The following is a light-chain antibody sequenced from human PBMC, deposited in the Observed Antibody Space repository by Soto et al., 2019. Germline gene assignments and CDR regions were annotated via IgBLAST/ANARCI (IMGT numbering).Light chain of an antibody. CDR1: QSVGNN. Sequence: EIVLTQSPATLSLSPGERATLSCRASQSVGNNLAWYQQKRGQAPGFLIYEASTRATGIPARFSGSGSGTDFTLTISSLEPEDFAVYYCQQHANWPLTFGGGTKVDIK. J-gene: IGKJ4*01. CDR3: QQHANWPLT. V-gene: IGKV3-11*01. CDR2: EAS.